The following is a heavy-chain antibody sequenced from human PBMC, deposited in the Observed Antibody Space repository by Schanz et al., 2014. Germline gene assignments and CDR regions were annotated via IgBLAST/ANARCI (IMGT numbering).Heavy chain of an antibody. CDR3: AKHRHYADNNGYPGIDY. CDR2: ISGLGEAT. V-gene: IGHV3-23*04. D-gene: IGHD3-16*01. J-gene: IGHJ4*02. CDR1: GFSFSGFG. Sequence: VQLVESGGGVVQPGRSLRLSCAGSGFSFSGFGMHWVRQAPGKGLEWVLTISGLGEATFYSDSVKGRFTNSRDNSRKTLRLKMNSLRAEDTAVYYCAKHRHYADNNGYPGIDYWGQGTLVTVS.